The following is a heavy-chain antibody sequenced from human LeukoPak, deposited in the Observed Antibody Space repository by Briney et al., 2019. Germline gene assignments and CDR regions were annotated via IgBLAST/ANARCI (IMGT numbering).Heavy chain of an antibody. CDR1: GYTFTGYY. V-gene: IGHV1-2*02. CDR3: ARDGRDTYYDFWSGPPGMDV. Sequence: ASVKASCKASGYTFTGYYMHWVRQAPGQGLEWMGWINPNSGGTNYAQKFQGRVTMTRDTSISTAYMELSRLRSDDTAVYYCARDGRDTYYDFWSGPPGMDVWGQGTTVTVSS. J-gene: IGHJ6*02. CDR2: INPNSGGT. D-gene: IGHD3-3*01.